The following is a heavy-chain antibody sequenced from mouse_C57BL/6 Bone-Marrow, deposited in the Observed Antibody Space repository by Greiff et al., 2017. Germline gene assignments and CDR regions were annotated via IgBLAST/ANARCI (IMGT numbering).Heavy chain of an antibody. CDR3: AREEEVPYY. V-gene: IGHV5-4*01. Sequence: EVMLVEPGGGLVKPGGSLKLSCAASGFTFSSYAMPWVRQTPEQRLEWVATISDGGSYTYYPDNVKGRFTISRDKAKNNLYLQMSHLKSEDTAMYYCAREEEVPYYWGQGTSVTVSS. D-gene: IGHD2-14*01. CDR1: GFTFSSYA. J-gene: IGHJ4*01. CDR2: ISDGGSYT.